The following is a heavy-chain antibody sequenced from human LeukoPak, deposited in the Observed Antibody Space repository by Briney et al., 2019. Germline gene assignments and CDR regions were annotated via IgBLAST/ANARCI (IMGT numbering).Heavy chain of an antibody. Sequence: PSETLSLTCTVSGGSISSYYWSWIRQPPGKGLEWIGYIYYSGSTNYNPSLKSRVTISVDTSKNQFSLKLSSVTAADTAVYYCARGCSSTSCYVKAFDIWGQGTTVTVSS. CDR1: GGSISSYY. V-gene: IGHV4-59*01. CDR3: ARGCSSTSCYVKAFDI. D-gene: IGHD2-2*01. J-gene: IGHJ3*02. CDR2: IYYSGST.